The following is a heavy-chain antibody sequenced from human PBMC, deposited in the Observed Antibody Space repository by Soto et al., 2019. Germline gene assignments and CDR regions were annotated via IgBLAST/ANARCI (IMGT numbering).Heavy chain of an antibody. D-gene: IGHD5-18*01. Sequence: EVQLLESGGGLVQPGGSLRLSCAASGFAFSSYDMSWVRQAPGKGLEWVSAISGSGDRTYYADPVRGRFTISRDNSKNTLYLQMNSLRAEDTAVYFCANRDTSMVTRYYYGMDVWGQGTTVTVSS. V-gene: IGHV3-23*01. CDR3: ANRDTSMVTRYYYGMDV. CDR1: GFAFSSYD. CDR2: ISGSGDRT. J-gene: IGHJ6*02.